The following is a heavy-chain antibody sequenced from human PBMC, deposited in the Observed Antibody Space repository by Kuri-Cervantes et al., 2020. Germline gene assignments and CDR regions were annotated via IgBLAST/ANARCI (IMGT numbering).Heavy chain of an antibody. Sequence: SETLSLTCDVYGGSLTGYFWTWIRQSPGKGLEWIGEVNHSGDTNYNSSLKSRVTISADTSENQFSLKLSSVTAADTAVYYCARHGELLLPFDYWGQGTLVTVSS. CDR3: ARHGELLLPFDY. CDR2: VNHSGDT. V-gene: IGHV4-34*01. J-gene: IGHJ4*02. D-gene: IGHD2-15*01. CDR1: GGSLTGYF.